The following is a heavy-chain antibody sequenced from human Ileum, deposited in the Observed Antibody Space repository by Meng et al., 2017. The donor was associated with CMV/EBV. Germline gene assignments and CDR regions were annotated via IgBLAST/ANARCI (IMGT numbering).Heavy chain of an antibody. CDR1: GFTFSSYG. J-gene: IGHJ4*02. V-gene: IGHV3-33*06. CDR2: IWYDGSNK. Sequence: GESLKISCAASGFTFSSYGMHWVRQAPGKGLEWVAVIWYDGSNKYYADSVKGRFTISRDNSKNTLYLQMNSLRAEDTAVYYCAKDKADVEATMDYWGQGTLVTVSS. CDR3: AKDKADVEATMDY. D-gene: IGHD5-12*01.